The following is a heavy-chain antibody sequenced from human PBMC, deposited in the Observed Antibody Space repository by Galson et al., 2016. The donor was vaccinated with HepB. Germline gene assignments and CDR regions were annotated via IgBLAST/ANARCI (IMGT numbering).Heavy chain of an antibody. J-gene: IGHJ6*02. D-gene: IGHD5-18*01. Sequence: SLRLSCAASGFRFSDHYMSWIRQVPGKGVESIARISSGGSPSYYAESVRGRFTISRDNSKNSLYLQLNSLRAEDTPVYYCARDPDTSSKVDVWGQGTSVIVSS. CDR2: ISSGGSPS. CDR1: GFRFSDHY. CDR3: ARDPDTSSKVDV. V-gene: IGHV3-11*01.